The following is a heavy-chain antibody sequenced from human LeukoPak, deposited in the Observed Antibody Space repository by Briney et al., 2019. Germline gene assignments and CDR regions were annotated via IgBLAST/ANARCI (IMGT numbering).Heavy chain of an antibody. J-gene: IGHJ4*02. V-gene: IGHV3-23*01. Sequence: SGGSLRLSCAASGFTFSSYAMSWVRQAPGKGLEWVSAISGSGGSTYYADSVKGRFTISRDNSKNTLYLQMNSLRAEDTAVYYCANRFDVDGEFPFDYWGQGTLVTVSS. CDR3: ANRFDVDGEFPFDY. D-gene: IGHD3-10*01. CDR2: ISGSGGST. CDR1: GFTFSSYA.